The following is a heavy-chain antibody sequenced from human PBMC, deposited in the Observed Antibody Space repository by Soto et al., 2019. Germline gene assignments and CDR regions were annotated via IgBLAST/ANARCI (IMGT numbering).Heavy chain of an antibody. CDR3: ARDHRYNWNDEGWFDP. J-gene: IGHJ5*02. V-gene: IGHV1-8*01. CDR2: LNPNSGNT. D-gene: IGHD1-20*01. CDR1: GYIFSTYD. Sequence: QVPLVQSGAEVKKPGASVKVSCKASGYIFSTYDINWVRQAPGQGLGWMGWLNPNSGNTGYAQKFQGRVTMTRNTSINTAYMELSSLGSEDTAVYYCARDHRYNWNDEGWFDPWGQGTLVTVSS.